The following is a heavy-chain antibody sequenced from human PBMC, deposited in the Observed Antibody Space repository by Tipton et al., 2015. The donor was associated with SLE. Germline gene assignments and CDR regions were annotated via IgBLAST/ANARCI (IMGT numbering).Heavy chain of an antibody. J-gene: IGHJ4*02. CDR3: ARERKLQRAQGPCDS. D-gene: IGHD6-25*01. V-gene: IGHV4-34*01. Sequence: TLSLTCAVYGGSFSGYYWSWIRQPPGKGLEWIGEINHSGSTNYNPSLKRRVTISVDTSKNQFSQKRSSVTAADTAVYYCARERKLQRAQGPCDSWGQGPLFSVS. CDR2: INHSGST. CDR1: GGSFSGYY.